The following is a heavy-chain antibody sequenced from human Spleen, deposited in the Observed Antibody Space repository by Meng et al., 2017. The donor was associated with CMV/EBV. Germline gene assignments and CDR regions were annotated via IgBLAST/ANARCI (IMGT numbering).Heavy chain of an antibody. CDR3: ARGPLGYCSSTSCYTVFDY. V-gene: IGHV4-4*02. CDR2: ISHSGST. Sequence: ISSRTWWSWVRPPPRHGLECIGHISHSGSTTSHPSLHPRFTISVATSKNQFSLKLSSVTAADTAVYYCARGPLGYCSSTSCYTVFDYWGQGTLVTVSS. CDR1: ISSRTW. J-gene: IGHJ4*02. D-gene: IGHD2-2*02.